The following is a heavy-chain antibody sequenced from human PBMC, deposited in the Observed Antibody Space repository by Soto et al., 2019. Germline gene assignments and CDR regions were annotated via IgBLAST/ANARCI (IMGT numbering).Heavy chain of an antibody. CDR1: GGTFSSYA. V-gene: IGHV1-69*01. CDR3: ARKWDIVVVPAAPLIVDYYYYGMDV. J-gene: IGHJ6*02. D-gene: IGHD2-2*01. Sequence: QVQLVQSGAEVKKPGSSVKVSCKASGGTFSSYAISWVRQAPGQGLEWMGGIIPIFGTANYAQKFQGRVTITADESTSTAYMELSSLRSEDTAVYYCARKWDIVVVPAAPLIVDYYYYGMDVWGQGTTVTVSS. CDR2: IIPIFGTA.